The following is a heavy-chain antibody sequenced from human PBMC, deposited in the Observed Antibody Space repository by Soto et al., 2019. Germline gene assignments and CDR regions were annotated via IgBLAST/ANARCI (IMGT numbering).Heavy chain of an antibody. CDR2: LIPIIGIA. CDR3: ASVHGSGSH. Sequence: HVQLVQSGAEVKKPGSAGKVSCKASGVTFSSYTISWVRQAPGQGLEWMGRLIPIIGIANYAQKFKGRVTITAAKSTSTAYLELSRLGSEDASVYYCASVHGSGSHWGQGTLVTVSS. CDR1: GVTFSSYT. V-gene: IGHV1-69*02. D-gene: IGHD3-10*01. J-gene: IGHJ4*02.